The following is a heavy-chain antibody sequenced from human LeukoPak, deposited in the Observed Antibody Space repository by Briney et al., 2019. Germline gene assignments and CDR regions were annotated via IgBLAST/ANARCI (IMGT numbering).Heavy chain of an antibody. CDR1: GGSFSGYY. Sequence: PSETLSLTCAVYGGSFSGYYWSWIRQPPGKGLEWIGEINHGGSTNYNPSLKSRVTISVDTSKNQFSLKLSSVTAADTAVYYCARGHDGLIAARQRDYYYYGMDVWGQGTTVTVSS. V-gene: IGHV4-34*01. J-gene: IGHJ6*02. CDR2: INHGGST. D-gene: IGHD6-6*01. CDR3: ARGHDGLIAARQRDYYYYGMDV.